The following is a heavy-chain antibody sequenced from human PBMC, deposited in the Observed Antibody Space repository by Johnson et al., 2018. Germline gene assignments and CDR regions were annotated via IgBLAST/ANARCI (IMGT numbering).Heavy chain of an antibody. D-gene: IGHD3-10*01. Sequence: QVQLVQSGGGLVKPGGSLRLSCAASGFTFSSYGMHWVRQAPGKGLEWVAFISFDGSNQYYADSVKGRFTISRDKSNRTLYLQMNSLRNEDTAVYYCAKGFLRDTFDVWGQGTMVIVSS. J-gene: IGHJ3*01. CDR2: ISFDGSNQ. CDR3: AKGFLRDTFDV. CDR1: GFTFSSYG. V-gene: IGHV3-30*18.